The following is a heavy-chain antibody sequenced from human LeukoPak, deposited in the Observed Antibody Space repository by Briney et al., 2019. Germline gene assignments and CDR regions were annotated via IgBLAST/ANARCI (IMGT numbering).Heavy chain of an antibody. Sequence: PSETLSLTCTVSGGSISSYYWSWIRQPPGKGLEWIGYIYYSGSTNYNPSLKSRVTISVDTSKNQFSLKLSSVTAADTAVYYCARALPQSNNFDYWGQGTLVTVSS. J-gene: IGHJ4*02. CDR3: ARALPQSNNFDY. CDR1: GGSISSYY. V-gene: IGHV4-59*01. CDR2: IYYSGST.